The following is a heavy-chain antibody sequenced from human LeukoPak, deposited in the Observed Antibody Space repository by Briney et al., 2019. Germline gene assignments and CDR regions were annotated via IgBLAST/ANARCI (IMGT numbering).Heavy chain of an antibody. CDR2: ISGSGGST. D-gene: IGHD3-22*01. CDR1: GFTFSSYA. CDR3: AKDLREYYYDSSGYRAFDY. J-gene: IGHJ4*02. Sequence: GGSLRLSCAASGFTFSSYAMSWVRQAPGKGLEWVSAISGSGGSTYYADSVKGRFTISRDNSKNTLYLQMNSLRAEDTAVYYCAKDLREYYYDSSGYRAFDYWGQGTLVTVSP. V-gene: IGHV3-23*01.